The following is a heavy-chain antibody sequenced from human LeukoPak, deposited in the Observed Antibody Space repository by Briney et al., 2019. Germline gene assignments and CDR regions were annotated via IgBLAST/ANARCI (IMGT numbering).Heavy chain of an antibody. CDR1: GGSISSYY. J-gene: IGHJ5*02. Sequence: SETLSLTCTVSGGSISSYYWSWIRQPPGKGLEWIGYIYTGGSTNYNPSLKSRVTISVDTSENQFSLKLSSVTAADTAVYYCARLLGYSSTSWFDPWGQGTLVTVSS. CDR3: ARLLGYSSTSWFDP. V-gene: IGHV4-4*09. D-gene: IGHD6-13*01. CDR2: IYTGGST.